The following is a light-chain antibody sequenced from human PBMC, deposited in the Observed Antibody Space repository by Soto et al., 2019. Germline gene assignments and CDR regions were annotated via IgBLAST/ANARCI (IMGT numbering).Light chain of an antibody. CDR1: SRDIGSYNY. J-gene: IGLJ3*02. CDR2: DVA. CDR3: SSYTNTLGV. V-gene: IGLV2-14*03. Sequence: QSALTQPASVSGSPGQSITISCTGTSRDIGSYNYVSWYQQHPGKAPKLIIYDVASRPSGVSDRFSGSKSGNTASLTISGLQAEDEADYYCSSYTNTLGVFGGGTKLTVL.